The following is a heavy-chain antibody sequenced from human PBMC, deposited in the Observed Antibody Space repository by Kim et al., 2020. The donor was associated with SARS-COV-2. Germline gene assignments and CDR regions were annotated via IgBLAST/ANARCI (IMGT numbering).Heavy chain of an antibody. CDR2: IYYSGST. V-gene: IGHV4-59*01. CDR1: GGSISSYY. Sequence: SETLSLTCTVSGGSISSYYWSWIRQPPGKGLEWIGYIYYSGSTNYNPSLKSRVTISVDTSKNQFSLKLSSVTAADTAVYYCAGGSWAWFDPWGQGTLVTVSS. J-gene: IGHJ5*02. CDR3: AGGSWAWFDP. D-gene: IGHD1-26*01.